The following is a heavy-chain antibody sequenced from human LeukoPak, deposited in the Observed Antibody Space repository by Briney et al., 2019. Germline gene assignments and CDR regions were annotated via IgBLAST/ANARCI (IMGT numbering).Heavy chain of an antibody. D-gene: IGHD3-22*01. V-gene: IGHV4-4*07. Sequence: SETLSLTCTVSGGSSSSYYWSWIRQPAGKGLEWIGRIYTSGSTNYNPSLKSRVTMSVDTSKNQFSLKLSSVTAADTAVYYCARGQYYYDSSGYYRFDPWGQGTLVTVSS. CDR2: IYTSGST. CDR1: GGSSSSYY. CDR3: ARGQYYYDSSGYYRFDP. J-gene: IGHJ5*02.